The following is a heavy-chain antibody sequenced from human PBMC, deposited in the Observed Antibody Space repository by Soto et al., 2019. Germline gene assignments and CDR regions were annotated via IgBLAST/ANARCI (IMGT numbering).Heavy chain of an antibody. J-gene: IGHJ6*02. CDR3: ARDSAPLGYCTNGVCSDYYYYYGMDV. V-gene: IGHV1-69*06. CDR1: GGTFSSYA. CDR2: IIPIFGTA. Sequence: SVKVSCKASGGTFSSYAISWVRQAPGQGLEWMGGIIPIFGTANYAQKFQGRVTITADKSTSTAYMELSSLRSEDTAVYYCARDSAPLGYCTNGVCSDYYYYYGMDVWGQGTTVTVSS. D-gene: IGHD2-8*01.